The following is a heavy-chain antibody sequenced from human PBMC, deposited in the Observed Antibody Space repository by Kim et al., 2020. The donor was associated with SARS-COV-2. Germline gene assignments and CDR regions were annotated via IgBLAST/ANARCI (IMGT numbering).Heavy chain of an antibody. CDR2: ISWNSGSI. D-gene: IGHD3-16*02. J-gene: IGHJ6*01. CDR3: AKAEDYAYRWGSYRYDY. V-gene: IGHV3-9*01. Sequence: GGSLRLSCAASGFTFDDYAMHWVRQAPGKGLEWVSGISWNSGSIGYADSVKGRFTISRDNAKNSLHLQMNSLRAEDTALYYCAKAEDYAYRWGSYRYDY. CDR1: GFTFDDYA.